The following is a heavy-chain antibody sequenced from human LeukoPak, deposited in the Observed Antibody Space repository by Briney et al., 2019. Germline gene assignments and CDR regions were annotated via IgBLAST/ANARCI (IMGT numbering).Heavy chain of an antibody. Sequence: SETLSLTCTVSGDSISDYYWSWIRQPPGKGPEWIGYIYYSGTTNYNPSLKSRVTISVDTSKKQFSLELSSVTAAETAVYYCARVRVHGNYWYFDLWGRGTLVTVSS. V-gene: IGHV4-59*01. D-gene: IGHD4-17*01. CDR2: IYYSGTT. J-gene: IGHJ2*01. CDR1: GDSISDYY. CDR3: ARVRVHGNYWYFDL.